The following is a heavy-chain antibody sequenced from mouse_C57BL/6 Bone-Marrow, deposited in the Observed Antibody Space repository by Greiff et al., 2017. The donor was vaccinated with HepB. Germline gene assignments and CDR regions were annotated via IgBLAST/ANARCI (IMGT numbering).Heavy chain of an antibody. Sequence: VKLVESGGDLVKPGGSLKLSCAASGFTFSSYGMSWVRQTPDKRLEWVATISSGGSYTYYPDSVKGRFTISRDNAKNTLYLQMSSLKSEDTAMYYCARQGSPAWFAYWGQGTLVTVSA. V-gene: IGHV5-6*02. CDR3: ARQGSPAWFAY. J-gene: IGHJ3*01. CDR2: ISSGGSYT. D-gene: IGHD1-1*01. CDR1: GFTFSSYG.